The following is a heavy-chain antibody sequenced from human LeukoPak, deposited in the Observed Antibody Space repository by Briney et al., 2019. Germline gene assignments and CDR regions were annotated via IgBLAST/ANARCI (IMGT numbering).Heavy chain of an antibody. J-gene: IGHJ4*02. D-gene: IGHD3-22*01. CDR1: GFTFRSYA. V-gene: IGHV3-30*04. Sequence: PGGSLRLSCAASGFTFRSYAMHWVRQAPGKGLEWVAVISYDGSNKYYADSVKGRFTISRDNSKNTLYLQMNSLRAEDTAVYYCARDLTASYCDSSGPPGYWGQGTLVTVSS. CDR3: ARDLTASYCDSSGPPGY. CDR2: ISYDGSNK.